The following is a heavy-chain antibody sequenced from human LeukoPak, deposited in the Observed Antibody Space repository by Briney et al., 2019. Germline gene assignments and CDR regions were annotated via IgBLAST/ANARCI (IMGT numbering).Heavy chain of an antibody. J-gene: IGHJ4*02. CDR2: IIPIFGTA. V-gene: IGHV1-69*05. CDR3: ARHDKSYTSRSPFDF. CDR1: GGTFSSYA. Sequence: GASVKVSCKASGGTFSSYAISWVRQAPGQGLEWMGGIIPIFGTANYAQKFQGRVTITTDESTSTAYMELSSLRSEDTAVYYCARHDKSYTSRSPFDFWGQGVLVAVSS. D-gene: IGHD3-16*01.